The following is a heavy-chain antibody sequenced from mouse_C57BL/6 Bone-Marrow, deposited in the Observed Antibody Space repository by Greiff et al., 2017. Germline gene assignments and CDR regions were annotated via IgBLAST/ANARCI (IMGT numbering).Heavy chain of an antibody. J-gene: IGHJ4*01. V-gene: IGHV1-26*01. Sequence: VQLQQSGPELVKPGASVKISCKASGYTFTDYYMNWVKQSHGKSLEWIGDINPNNGGTSYNQKFKGKATLTVDKSSSTAYMELLSLTSEDSAVYYCARDRRRNYGYAMDYWGQGTSVTVSS. CDR1: GYTFTDYY. D-gene: IGHD2-1*01. CDR3: ARDRRRNYGYAMDY. CDR2: INPNNGGT.